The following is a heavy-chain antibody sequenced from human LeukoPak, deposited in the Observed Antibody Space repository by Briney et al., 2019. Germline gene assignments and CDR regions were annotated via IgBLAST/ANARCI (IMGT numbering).Heavy chain of an antibody. J-gene: IGHJ4*02. CDR3: AKDRTRGEYSGSYLGFDY. Sequence: PGGSLRLSCVASGFTFSSYAMSWVRQAPGKGLEWVSAISGSGGSTYYADSVKGRFTISRDNSKNTLYPQMNSLRAEDTAVYYCAKDRTRGEYSGSYLGFDYWGQGTLVTVSS. CDR2: ISGSGGST. V-gene: IGHV3-23*01. CDR1: GFTFSSYA. D-gene: IGHD1-26*01.